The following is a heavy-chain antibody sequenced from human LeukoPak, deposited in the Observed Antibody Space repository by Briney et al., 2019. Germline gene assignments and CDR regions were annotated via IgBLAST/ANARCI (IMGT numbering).Heavy chain of an antibody. D-gene: IGHD2-15*01. V-gene: IGHV3-23*01. CDR2: ISGSGGST. CDR3: AKKLSVVVVAALDY. Sequence: GGSLRLSCAASGFTFSSYAMSWVRQAPGKGLEWVSAISGSGGSTYYADSVKGQFTTSRDNSKNTLYLQMNSLRAEDTAVYYCAKKLSVVVVAALDYWGQGTLVTVSS. J-gene: IGHJ4*02. CDR1: GFTFSSYA.